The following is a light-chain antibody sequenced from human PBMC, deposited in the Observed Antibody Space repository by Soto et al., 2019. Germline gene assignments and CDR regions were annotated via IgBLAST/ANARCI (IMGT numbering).Light chain of an antibody. CDR3: QQRSNWPQFT. J-gene: IGKJ3*01. V-gene: IGKV3-11*01. CDR2: DAF. CDR1: QSVSSY. Sequence: EIVLTQSPATLSLSPGEIATLSCRASQSVSSYLAWYQQKPGQAPRLLIYDAFNRATGIPARFSRSGSGTDFTVTIGCLEPEDFAVDYCQQRSNWPQFTFGPGTKVDI.